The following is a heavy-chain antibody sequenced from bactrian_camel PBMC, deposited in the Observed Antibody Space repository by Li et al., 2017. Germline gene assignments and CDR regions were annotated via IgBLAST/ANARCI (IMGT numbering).Heavy chain of an antibody. J-gene: IGHJ4*01. Sequence: HVQLVESGGGSVQAGGSLRLSCTAPGFIFRDHYMNWVRQAPGKGLEWVSSISGSSRTYYSNSVKGRCTIARDNANNLAYQQMTSLKSEDTAICYCHCKISLAYVHANPPGQRSGPRSPSP. CDR1: GFIFRDHY. D-gene: IGHD1*01. V-gene: IGHV3-2*01. CDR2: ISGSSRT.